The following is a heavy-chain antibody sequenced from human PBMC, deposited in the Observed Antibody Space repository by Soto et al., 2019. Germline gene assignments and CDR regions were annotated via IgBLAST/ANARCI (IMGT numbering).Heavy chain of an antibody. V-gene: IGHV3-11*06. CDR1: GFTFSDYY. CDR3: ARVKAVAFGMDV. CDR2: ISSSSSYT. J-gene: IGHJ6*02. Sequence: KPGGSLRLSCAASGFTFSDYYMSWIRQAPGKGLEWVSYISSSSSYTNYADSVKGRFTISRDNAKNSLYLQMNSLRAEDTAVYYCARVKAVAFGMDVWGQGTTVTVSS. D-gene: IGHD6-19*01.